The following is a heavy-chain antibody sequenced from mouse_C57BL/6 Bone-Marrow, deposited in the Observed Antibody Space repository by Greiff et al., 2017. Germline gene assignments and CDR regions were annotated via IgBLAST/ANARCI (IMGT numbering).Heavy chain of an antibody. D-gene: IGHD3-2*02. CDR1: GYTFTTYP. CDR3: ARGPPGRRQLRPLFDD. CDR2: FHPYNDDT. V-gene: IGHV1-47*01. Sequence: QVQLQQSGAELVKPGASVKMSCKASGYTFTTYPIEWMKQNHGKSLEWIGNFHPYNDDTKYNEKFKGKATLTVEKSSSTVYLELSRLTSDDSAVYYCARGPPGRRQLRPLFDDWGQGTTLTVSS. J-gene: IGHJ2*01.